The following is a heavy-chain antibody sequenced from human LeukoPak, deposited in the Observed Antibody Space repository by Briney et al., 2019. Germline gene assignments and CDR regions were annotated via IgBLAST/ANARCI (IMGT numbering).Heavy chain of an antibody. CDR1: GFTFSSYG. J-gene: IGHJ6*04. V-gene: IGHV3-33*01. CDR3: ARSQLLLSYYYYGMDA. D-gene: IGHD2-2*01. CDR2: IWYDGSNK. Sequence: GGSLRLSCAASGFTFSSYGMHWVRQAPGKGLEWVAVIWYDGSNKYYADSVKGRFTISRDNSKNTLYLQVNSLRAEDTAVYYCARSQLLLSYYYYGMDAWGKGTTVTVSS.